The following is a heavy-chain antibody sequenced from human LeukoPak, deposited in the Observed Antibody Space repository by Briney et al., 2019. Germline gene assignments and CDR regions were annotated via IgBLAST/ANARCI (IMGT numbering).Heavy chain of an antibody. CDR2: ISSGGLTI. V-gene: IGHV3-48*04. CDR1: GFTFSTYT. D-gene: IGHD4/OR15-4a*01. J-gene: IGHJ4*02. Sequence: GGSLRLSCVASGFTFSTYTFNWVRQAPGKGLEWLSYISSGGLTIFYADSVKGRFTISRDNTKNAIYLDMTNLRAEDTAVYYCARDFDYGDYIDFWGQGTLVAVSS. CDR3: ARDFDYGDYIDF.